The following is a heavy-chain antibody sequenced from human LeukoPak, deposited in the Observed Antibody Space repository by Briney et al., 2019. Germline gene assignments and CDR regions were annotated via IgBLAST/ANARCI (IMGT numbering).Heavy chain of an antibody. CDR2: ISSSGSTI. CDR3: ARAYSYGYGILAY. CDR1: GFTFSDYY. J-gene: IGHJ4*02. Sequence: GGSLRLSCAASGFTFSDYYMSWIRQAPGKGLEWVPYISSSGSTIYYADSVKGRFTISRDNAKNSLYLQMNSLRAEDTAVYYCARAYSYGYGILAYWGQGTLVTVSS. D-gene: IGHD5-18*01. V-gene: IGHV3-11*01.